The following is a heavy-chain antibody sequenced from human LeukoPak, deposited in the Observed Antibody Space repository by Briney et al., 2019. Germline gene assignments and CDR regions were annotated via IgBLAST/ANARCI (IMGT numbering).Heavy chain of an antibody. J-gene: IGHJ5*02. CDR3: ARVGVVVVAATPTWFDP. CDR2: ISSSGSTI. D-gene: IGHD2-15*01. V-gene: IGHV3-48*03. Sequence: GGSLRLSCEASGFTFSSYEMNWVRQAPGKGLEWVSYISSSGSTIYYADSVKGRFTISRDDAKNSLYLQMNSLRAEDTAVYYCARVGVVVVAATPTWFDPWGQGTLVTVSS. CDR1: GFTFSSYE.